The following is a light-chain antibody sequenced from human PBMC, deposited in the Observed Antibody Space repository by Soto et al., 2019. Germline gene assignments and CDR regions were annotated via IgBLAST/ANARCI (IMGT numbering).Light chain of an antibody. Sequence: EIVXTQSPXTXSLSPGERATLSCRASQSVSSYLAWYQQKPGQAPRLLIYDASNRATGIPARFSGSGSGTDFTLTISSLEPEDFAVYYCQQRSTWPFTFGPGTKVDIK. CDR2: DAS. CDR3: QQRSTWPFT. CDR1: QSVSSY. V-gene: IGKV3-11*01. J-gene: IGKJ3*01.